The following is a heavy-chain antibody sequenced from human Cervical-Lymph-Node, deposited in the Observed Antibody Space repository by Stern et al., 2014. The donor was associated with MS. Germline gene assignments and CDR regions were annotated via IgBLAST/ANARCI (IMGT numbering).Heavy chain of an antibody. CDR2: ISSSSSYI. V-gene: IGHV3-21*01. J-gene: IGHJ5*02. CDR1: GFTFSSYS. CDR3: ARDRITMVRGVIP. D-gene: IGHD3-10*01. Sequence: MQLVQSGGGLVKPGGSLRLSCAASGFTFSSYSMNWVRQAPGKGLEWVSSISSSSSYIYYADSVKGRFTISRDNAKNSLYLQMNSLRAEDTAVYYCARDRITMVRGVIPWGQGTLVTVSS.